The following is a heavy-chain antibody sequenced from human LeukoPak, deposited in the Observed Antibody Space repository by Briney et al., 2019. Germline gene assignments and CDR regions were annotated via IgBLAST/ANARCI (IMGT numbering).Heavy chain of an antibody. Sequence: SETLSLTCTVSGGSISSYYWSWIRKSPGKGLEWIGYIYYSGSTNYNPSLMSRVTISVDTSKNQFSLKLTSVTAADTAVYYCARSDRRYYYYYMDVWGKGTTVTVSS. CDR2: IYYSGST. CDR1: GGSISSYY. V-gene: IGHV4-59*01. CDR3: ARSDRRYYYYYMDV. J-gene: IGHJ6*03.